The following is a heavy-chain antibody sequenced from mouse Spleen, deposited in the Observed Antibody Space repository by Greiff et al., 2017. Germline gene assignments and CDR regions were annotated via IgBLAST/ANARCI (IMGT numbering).Heavy chain of an antibody. J-gene: IGHJ2*01. CDR2: IDPETGGT. D-gene: IGHD2-5*01. V-gene: IGHV1-15*01. CDR3: TRSGYSNPFDY. Sequence: VQLQQSGAELVRPGASVTLSCKASGYTFTDYEMHWVKQTPVHGLEWIGAIDPETGGTAYNQKFKGKAILTADKSSSTAYMELRSLTSEDSAVYYCTRSGYSNPFDYWGQGTTLTVSS. CDR1: GYTFTDYE.